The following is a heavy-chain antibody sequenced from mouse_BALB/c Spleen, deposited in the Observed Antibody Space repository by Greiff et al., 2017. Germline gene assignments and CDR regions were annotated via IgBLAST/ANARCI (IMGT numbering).Heavy chain of an antibody. V-gene: IGHV5-17*02. CDR3: ARCPYYYGSSHWYFDV. D-gene: IGHD1-1*01. J-gene: IGHJ1*01. CDR2: ISSGSSTI. CDR1: GFTFSSFG. Sequence: EVKLVESGGGLVQPGGSRKLSCAASGFTFSSFGMHWVRQAPEKGLEWVAYISSGSSTIYYADTVKGRFTISRDNPKNTLFLQMTSLRSEDTAMYYCARCPYYYGSSHWYFDVWGAGTTVTVSS.